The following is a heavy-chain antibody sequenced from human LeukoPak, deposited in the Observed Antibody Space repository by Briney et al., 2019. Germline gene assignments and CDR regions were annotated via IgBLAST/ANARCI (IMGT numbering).Heavy chain of an antibody. Sequence: PGGSLRLSCAASGFTFSDYYMNWVRQAPGKGLEWVSSITGSSTYIYYADSVKGRFTISRDNAKNSLYLQMNSLRAEDRAVYYCARDGDGYSFDNWGQGTLVTVSS. J-gene: IGHJ4*02. CDR3: ARDGDGYSFDN. CDR2: ITGSSTYI. V-gene: IGHV3-21*06. D-gene: IGHD5-24*01. CDR1: GFTFSDYY.